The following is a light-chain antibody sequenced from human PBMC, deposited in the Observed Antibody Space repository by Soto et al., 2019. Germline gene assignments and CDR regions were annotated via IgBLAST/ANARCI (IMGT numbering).Light chain of an antibody. V-gene: IGKV3D-7*01. CDR2: AAS. Sequence: EILLTQSPASLSLSPGERATLSCRASQSLSGTYLSWYQQKPGQPPRRIIYAASTRDTGIQARFSGSGSGTDFTLPISSPQPEAFAVYYCQQDSELPLPFGGGTKVEIK. CDR3: QQDSELPLP. J-gene: IGKJ4*01. CDR1: QSLSGTY.